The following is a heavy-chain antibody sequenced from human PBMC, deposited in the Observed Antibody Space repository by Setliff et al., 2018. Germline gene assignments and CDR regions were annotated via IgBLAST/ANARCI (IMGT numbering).Heavy chain of an antibody. V-gene: IGHV3-33*01. D-gene: IGHD2-21*02. CDR3: ARNWATAQHYYYGMDV. J-gene: IGHJ6*02. CDR2: IWNDGSTK. CDR1: GFTFSNYG. Sequence: PGASLKISCVASGFTFSNYGMHWVRQAPGKGLEWVALIWNDGSTKFYGDSVKGRFTISRDNSENTLYLQMNSLRAEDTAVYYCARNWATAQHYYYGMDVWGQGTTVTVSS.